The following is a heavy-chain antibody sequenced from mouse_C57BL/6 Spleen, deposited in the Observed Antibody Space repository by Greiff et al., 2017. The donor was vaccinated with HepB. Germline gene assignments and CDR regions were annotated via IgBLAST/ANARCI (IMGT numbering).Heavy chain of an antibody. D-gene: IGHD4-1*01. J-gene: IGHJ4*01. V-gene: IGHV1-18*01. CDR2: INPNNGGT. Sequence: EVKLMESGPELVKPGASVKLPCKASGYTFTDYNMDWVKQSHGKSLEWIGDINPNNGGTIYNQKFKGKATLTVDKSSSTAYMELRSLTSEDTAVYYCARSWDDYAMDYWGQGTSVTVSS. CDR3: ARSWDDYAMDY. CDR1: GYTFTDYN.